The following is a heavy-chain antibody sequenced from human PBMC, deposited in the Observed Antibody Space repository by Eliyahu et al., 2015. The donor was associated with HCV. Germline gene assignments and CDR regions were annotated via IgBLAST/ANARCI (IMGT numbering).Heavy chain of an antibody. D-gene: IGHD6-13*01. J-gene: IGHJ4*01. CDR2: INSISSIV. CDR3: ARDRLKQQLGPDF. V-gene: IGHV3-11*01. Sequence: QVHLAESGGGLVKPGGSLRLSCEASGFTFSDYYMSWIRQAPGRGLEGVAYINSISSIVYHAESVKGRFSISRDNAKNSLYLEMNSLQADDTAIYYCARDRLKQQLGPDFWGQGTLVSXLL. CDR1: GFTFSDYY.